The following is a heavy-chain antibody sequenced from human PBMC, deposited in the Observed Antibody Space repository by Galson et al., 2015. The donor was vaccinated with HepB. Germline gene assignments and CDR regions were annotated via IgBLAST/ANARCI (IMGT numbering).Heavy chain of an antibody. V-gene: IGHV1-18*01. CDR3: AILYYGSGSYANFDY. Sequence: SVKVSCKASGYTFTSYGISWVRQAPGQGLEWMGWISAYNGNTNYAQKLQGRVTMTTDTSTSTAYMELRSLRSDDTAVYYCAILYYGSGSYANFDYWGQGTLVTVSS. D-gene: IGHD3-10*01. CDR2: ISAYNGNT. CDR1: GYTFTSYG. J-gene: IGHJ4*02.